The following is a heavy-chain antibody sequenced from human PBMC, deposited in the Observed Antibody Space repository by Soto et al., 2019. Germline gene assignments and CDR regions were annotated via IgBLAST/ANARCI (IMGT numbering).Heavy chain of an antibody. CDR3: AREAAAGIAGMDV. Sequence: SETLSLTCTVSGGSISSYYWSWIRQPPGKGLEWIGYIYYSGSTNYNPSLKSRVTISVDTSKNQFSLKLSSVTAADTAVYYCAREAAAGIAGMDVWGQGTTVTVSS. CDR1: GGSISSYY. V-gene: IGHV4-59*01. D-gene: IGHD6-13*01. CDR2: IYYSGST. J-gene: IGHJ6*02.